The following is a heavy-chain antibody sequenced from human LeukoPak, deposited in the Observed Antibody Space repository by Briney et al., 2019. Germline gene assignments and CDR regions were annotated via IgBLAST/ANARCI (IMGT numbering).Heavy chain of an antibody. CDR3: ARQMTYYYDSSGYYRRGPYDY. CDR2: IYTSGST. CDR1: GGSISSYY. J-gene: IGHJ4*02. D-gene: IGHD3-22*01. Sequence: SETLSLTCTVSGGSISSYYWSWIRQPPGKGLEGIGYIYTSGSTNYNPSLKSRVTISVDTSKNQFSLKLSSVTATDTAVYYCARQMTYYYDSSGYYRRGPYDYWGQGTLVTVSS. V-gene: IGHV4-4*09.